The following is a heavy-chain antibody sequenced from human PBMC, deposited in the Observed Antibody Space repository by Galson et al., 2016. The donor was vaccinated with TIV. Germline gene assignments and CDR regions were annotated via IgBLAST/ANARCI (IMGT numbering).Heavy chain of an antibody. CDR3: ARGSGYNYGTPFDF. CDR1: GAIFNSYA. CDR2: IIAIFRIA. Sequence: SVKVSCKASGAIFNSYAISWVRQAPGQGLEWMGGIIAIFRIANYAQKFQGRVTITADESTSTAYMELSILRSEDTAVYYCARGSGYNYGTPFDFWGQGTLVTVSS. D-gene: IGHD5-18*01. J-gene: IGHJ4*02. V-gene: IGHV1-69*13.